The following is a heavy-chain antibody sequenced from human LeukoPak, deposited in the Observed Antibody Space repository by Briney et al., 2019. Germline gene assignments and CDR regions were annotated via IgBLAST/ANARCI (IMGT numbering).Heavy chain of an antibody. CDR1: GFTFSIYA. CDR2: ITSIGEAT. D-gene: IGHD3-22*01. V-gene: IGHV3-23*01. J-gene: IGHJ5*01. CDR3: AKDRPNYYHSNGHYYRRDGDS. Sequence: GGSLRLSCDASGFTFSIYAMSWVRQGTGKGLEWVSSITSIGEATYYADSVKGRFTISGDNSRYTLFLQMNSLTAEDTAVYYCAKDRPNYYHSNGHYYRRDGDSWGQGTLVTVSS.